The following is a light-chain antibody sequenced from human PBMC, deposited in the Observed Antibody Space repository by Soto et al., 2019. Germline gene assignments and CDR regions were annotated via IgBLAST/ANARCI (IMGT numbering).Light chain of an antibody. CDR2: AAS. V-gene: IGKV3-20*01. CDR3: LKYGSSPGWT. J-gene: IGKJ1*01. Sequence: DIVLTQSPGTLSLSPGERATLPCRASQTVDSNFLAWYQQKPGQAPRLLIYAASTRATGIPDRFSGSGSGTDFTLTISRLDPEDFAVYYCLKYGSSPGWTFGPGTKVDIK. CDR1: QTVDSNF.